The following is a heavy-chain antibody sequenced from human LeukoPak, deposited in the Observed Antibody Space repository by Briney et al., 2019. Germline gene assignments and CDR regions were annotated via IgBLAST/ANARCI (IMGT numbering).Heavy chain of an antibody. Sequence: GGSLRLSCAASGFTFSSYAMSWVRQAPGNGLEWVSAISGSGGSTYYADSVKGRFTISRDNSKNTLYLQMNSLRAEDTALYYCAKDRYYYDSSGYSQFGYYFDYWGQGTLVTVSS. D-gene: IGHD3-22*01. CDR3: AKDRYYYDSSGYSQFGYYFDY. J-gene: IGHJ4*02. CDR1: GFTFSSYA. V-gene: IGHV3-23*01. CDR2: ISGSGGST.